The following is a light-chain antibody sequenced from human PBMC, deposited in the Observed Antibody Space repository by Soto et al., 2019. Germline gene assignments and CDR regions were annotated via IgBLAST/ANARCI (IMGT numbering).Light chain of an antibody. CDR3: QQYKDYTWT. V-gene: IGKV1-16*01. J-gene: IGKJ1*01. CDR1: QGINSY. Sequence: DIQMTQSPSSLSASVGDRVTIICRASQGINSYLAWFQQKPGKAPKSLIYDATSLQSGVPSRFSGSGSGTDFSLTISSLQPDDFTTFYCQQYKDYTWTFGQGTKVEV. CDR2: DAT.